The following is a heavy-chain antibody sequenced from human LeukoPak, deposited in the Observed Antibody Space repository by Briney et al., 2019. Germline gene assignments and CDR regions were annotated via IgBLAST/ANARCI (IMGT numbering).Heavy chain of an antibody. CDR3: ARARYSSSWACDY. V-gene: IGHV4-59*01. CDR1: GFTFSSYA. CDR2: IYYSGST. Sequence: PGGSLRLSCAASGFTFSSYAMSWIRQPPGKGLEWIGYIYYSGSTNYNPSLKSRVTISVDTSKNQFSLKLSSVTAADTAVYYCARARYSSSWACDYWGQGTLVTVSS. J-gene: IGHJ4*02. D-gene: IGHD6-13*01.